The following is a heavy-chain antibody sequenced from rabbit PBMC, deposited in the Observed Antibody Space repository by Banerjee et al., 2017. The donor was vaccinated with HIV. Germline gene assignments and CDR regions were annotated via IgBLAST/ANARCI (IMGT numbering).Heavy chain of an antibody. CDR3: ARGYAVSSYYTAYFDL. V-gene: IGHV1S45*01. J-gene: IGHJ4*01. Sequence: QEQLEESGGDLVKPEGSLTLTCTASGFSFSNRYHKCWVRQAPGKGLEWIACIYASSGTTYYASWAKGRFTISKTSSTTVTLQMTSLTAADTATYFCARGYAVSSYYTAYFDLWGPGTLVTVS. CDR2: IYASSGTT. D-gene: IGHD8-1*01. CDR1: GFSFSNRYH.